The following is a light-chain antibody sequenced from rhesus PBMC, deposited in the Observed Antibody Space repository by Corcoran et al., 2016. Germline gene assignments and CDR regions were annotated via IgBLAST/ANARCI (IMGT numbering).Light chain of an antibody. CDR1: QGINSW. J-gene: IGKJ2*01. CDR2: KAS. CDR3: QQYSGRPYT. Sequence: DLQMTQSPSSLSASVGDTVTIPCRASQGINSWLAWYQQKPGKAPKLLIYKASSLESGVPSRLSGSGAGTDFTLTISSLQSEYFATYYCQQYSGRPYTFGRGTKVEIK. V-gene: IGKV1-22*01.